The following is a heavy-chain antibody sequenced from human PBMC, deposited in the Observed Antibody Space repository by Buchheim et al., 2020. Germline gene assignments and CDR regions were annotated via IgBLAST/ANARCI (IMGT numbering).Heavy chain of an antibody. CDR2: ISGSGGST. V-gene: IGHV3-23*01. CDR3: AKVNDFWSRNGMDV. CDR1: GFTFSSYT. J-gene: IGHJ6*02. D-gene: IGHD3-3*01. Sequence: EVQLLESGGGLVQPGGSLRLSCAASGFTFSSYTMSWVRQAPGKGLECVSVISGSGGSTYYADSVRGRFTISRDNSKNTLFLQMNSLRAEDTAVYYCAKVNDFWSRNGMDVWGQGTT.